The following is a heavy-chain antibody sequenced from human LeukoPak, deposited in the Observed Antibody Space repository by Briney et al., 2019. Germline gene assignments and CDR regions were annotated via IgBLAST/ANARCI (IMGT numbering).Heavy chain of an antibody. J-gene: IGHJ4*02. CDR3: ARYYDRSGYWSTPDFDY. CDR1: GGSISSSTYY. Sequence: PSETLSLTCTVSGGSISSSTYYWGWIRQPPGKGLEWIGSIHYSGSTNYNPSLKSRVTISVDTSKNQFSLKLSSVTAADTAVYYCARYYDRSGYWSTPDFDYWGQGTLVTVSS. CDR2: IHYSGST. D-gene: IGHD3-22*01. V-gene: IGHV4-39*07.